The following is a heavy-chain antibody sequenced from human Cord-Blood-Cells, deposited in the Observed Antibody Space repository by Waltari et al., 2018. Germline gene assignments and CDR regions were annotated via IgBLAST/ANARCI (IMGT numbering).Heavy chain of an antibody. V-gene: IGHV1-24*01. CDR3: AGTGYGSGSYPFDY. D-gene: IGHD3-10*01. Sequence: QAQLVQSRAEGKTPGASVKLSCKVSGYTLTALSKHSVRQAPGKGLEWMGGFDPEDGETIYAQKFQGRVTMTEDTSTDTAYMELSSLRSEDTAVYYCAGTGYGSGSYPFDYWGQGTLVTVSS. CDR1: GYTLTALS. J-gene: IGHJ4*02. CDR2: FDPEDGET.